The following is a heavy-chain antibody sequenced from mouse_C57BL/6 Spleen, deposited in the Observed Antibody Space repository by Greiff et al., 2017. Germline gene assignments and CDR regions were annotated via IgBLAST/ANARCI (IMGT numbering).Heavy chain of an antibody. Sequence: VKVVESGPGLVAPSQSLSITCTVSGFSLTSYAISWVRQPPGKGLEWLGVIWTGGGTNYNSALKSRLSISKDNSKSQVFLKMNSLQTDDTARYYCARNPVVAPYWYFDVWGTGTTVTVSS. V-gene: IGHV2-9-1*01. CDR2: IWTGGGT. CDR3: ARNPVVAPYWYFDV. J-gene: IGHJ1*03. CDR1: GFSLTSYA. D-gene: IGHD1-1*01.